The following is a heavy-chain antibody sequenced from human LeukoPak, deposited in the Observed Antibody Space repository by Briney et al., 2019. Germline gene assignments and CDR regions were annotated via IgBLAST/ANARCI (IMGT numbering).Heavy chain of an antibody. CDR3: ASSPLGAKYFQH. CDR2: IYYSGST. Sequence: SETLSLTCTVSGGSISSYYWSWIRQPPGKGLEWIGYIYYSGSTNYNPSLKSRVTISVDTSKNQFSLKLSSVTAADTAVYYCASSPLGAKYFQHWGQGTLVTVSS. J-gene: IGHJ1*01. D-gene: IGHD3-16*01. V-gene: IGHV4-59*08. CDR1: GGSISSYY.